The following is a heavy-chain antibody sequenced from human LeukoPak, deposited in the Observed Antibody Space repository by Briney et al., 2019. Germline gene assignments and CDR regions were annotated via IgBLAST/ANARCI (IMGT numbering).Heavy chain of an antibody. Sequence: SETLSLTCTVSVDSISSYYWSWIRQPAGKGLEWIGYIYHTGSTSYSPSLKSRVTISADTSQNQFSLKLSSVTAADTAVYYCASRKLGNDYWGQGTLVTVSS. J-gene: IGHJ4*02. CDR2: IYHTGST. V-gene: IGHV4-59*01. D-gene: IGHD7-27*01. CDR3: ASRKLGNDY. CDR1: VDSISSYY.